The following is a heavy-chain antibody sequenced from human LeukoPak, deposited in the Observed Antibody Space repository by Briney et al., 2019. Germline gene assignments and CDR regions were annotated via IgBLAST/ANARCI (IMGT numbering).Heavy chain of an antibody. CDR3: AQYYYDSSGYQGDL. CDR1: GGSFSGYY. V-gene: IGHV4-34*01. J-gene: IGHJ2*01. D-gene: IGHD3-22*01. Sequence: SETLSLTCAVSGGSFSGYYWSWIRQPPGKGLEWIGEINHSGSTNYNPSLKSRVTISVDTSKNQFSLKLSSVTAADTAVYYCAQYYYDSSGYQGDLWGRGTLVTVSS. CDR2: INHSGST.